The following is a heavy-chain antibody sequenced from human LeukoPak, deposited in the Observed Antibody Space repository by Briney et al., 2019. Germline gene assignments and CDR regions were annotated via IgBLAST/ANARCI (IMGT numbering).Heavy chain of an antibody. Sequence: SETLSLTCAVYGGSFSGYYWSWIRQPPGKGLEWIGEINHSGSTNYNPSLKSRVTISVDTSKNQFSLKLSSVTAADTAVYYCARVYRSGYYYHKLGHDYMDVWGKGTTVTVSS. CDR1: GGSFSGYY. CDR2: INHSGST. J-gene: IGHJ6*03. D-gene: IGHD3-22*01. V-gene: IGHV4-34*01. CDR3: ARVYRSGYYYHKLGHDYMDV.